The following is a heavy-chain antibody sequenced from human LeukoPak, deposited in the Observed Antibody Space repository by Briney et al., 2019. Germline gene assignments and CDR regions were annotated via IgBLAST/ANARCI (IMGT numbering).Heavy chain of an antibody. CDR1: GFSFSDYA. J-gene: IGHJ4*02. Sequence: GGSLRLSCDASGFSFSDYAMHWVRQAPGKGLEWVALFSYDGRTTHYGDSVKGRFTISRDNPKNSLYLQMNSLRTEDTAVYYCARAKEGFSGYDYLFDYWGQGTLVTVSS. V-gene: IGHV3-30*04. D-gene: IGHD5-12*01. CDR3: ARAKEGFSGYDYLFDY. CDR2: FSYDGRTT.